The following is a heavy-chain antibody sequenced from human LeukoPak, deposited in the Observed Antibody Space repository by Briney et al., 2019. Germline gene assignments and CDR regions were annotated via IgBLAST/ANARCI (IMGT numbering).Heavy chain of an antibody. J-gene: IGHJ4*02. Sequence: PGGSLRLSCAASGFTFSSYAMHWVRQAPGKGLEWVAVISYDGSNKYYADSVKGRFTISRDNSKNTLYLQMNSLRAEDTAVYYCARVKSSYDYVWGSYRYTDFDYWGQGTPVTVSS. CDR3: ARVKSSYDYVWGSYRYTDFDY. V-gene: IGHV3-30-3*01. CDR2: ISYDGSNK. D-gene: IGHD3-16*02. CDR1: GFTFSSYA.